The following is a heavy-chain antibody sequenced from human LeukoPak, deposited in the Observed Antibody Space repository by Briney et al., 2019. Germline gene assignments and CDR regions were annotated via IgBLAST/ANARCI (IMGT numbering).Heavy chain of an antibody. Sequence: GGSLLLSCAASGFAFSSYWMNWARRAPGKGREWVASINHNGNVNYYVDSVKGRFTISRDNAKNSLYLQMSNLRAEDTAVYFCARGGGLDVWGQGATVTVSS. J-gene: IGHJ6*02. CDR2: INHNGNVN. D-gene: IGHD3-16*01. CDR3: ARGGGLDV. V-gene: IGHV3-7*03. CDR1: GFAFSSYW.